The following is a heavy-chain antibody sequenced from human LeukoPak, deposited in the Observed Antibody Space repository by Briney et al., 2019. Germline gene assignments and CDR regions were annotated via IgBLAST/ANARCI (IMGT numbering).Heavy chain of an antibody. CDR3: ARDIGGSYTAIDY. CDR2: ISSSSAHI. D-gene: IGHD1-26*01. Sequence: GGSLRLSCAASGFTFSSYSMNWVRQAPGKGLEWVSFISSSSAHINYADSVKGRFTISRDNPRNSLYLQMNSLRAEDTAVYYCARDIGGSYTAIDYWGPGTLVTVSS. V-gene: IGHV3-21*01. J-gene: IGHJ4*02. CDR1: GFTFSSYS.